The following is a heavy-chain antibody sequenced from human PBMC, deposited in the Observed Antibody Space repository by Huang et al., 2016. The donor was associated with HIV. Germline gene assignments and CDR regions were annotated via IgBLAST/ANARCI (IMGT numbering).Heavy chain of an antibody. Sequence: QGQLLESGGGVVQPGNSLRLSCAAFGLILTNYALDWVRQAPVKGLEWGVMIACEGNREYYGDYVKGRFAISRDNSKNTVYLQMNILTADDTAVYYWATDEQRGVIVTKAFDIWGQGTLVTVSS. CDR2: IACEGNRE. CDR3: ATDEQRGVIVTKAFDI. V-gene: IGHV3-30*09. CDR1: GLILTNYA. D-gene: IGHD3-16*02. J-gene: IGHJ3*02.